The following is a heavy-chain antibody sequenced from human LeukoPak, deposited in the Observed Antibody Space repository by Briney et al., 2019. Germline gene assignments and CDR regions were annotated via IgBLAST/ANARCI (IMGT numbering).Heavy chain of an antibody. J-gene: IGHJ4*02. V-gene: IGHV1-24*01. CDR1: GYTLTELS. Sequence: ASVKVSCKVSGYTLTELSMHWVRQAPGKGLEWMGGFDPDDGETIYAQKSQGRVTMTEDTSTDTAYMELSSLRSEDTAVYYCATEGPYDSSGPQFDWGQGTLVTVSS. CDR3: ATEGPYDSSGPQFD. D-gene: IGHD3-22*01. CDR2: FDPDDGET.